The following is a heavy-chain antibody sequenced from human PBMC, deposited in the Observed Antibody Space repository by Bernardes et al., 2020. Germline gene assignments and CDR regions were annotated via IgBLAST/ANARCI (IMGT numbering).Heavy chain of an antibody. V-gene: IGHV4-34*01. CDR3: ARGGLRARVFDI. CDR1: GGSFSGYY. CDR2: LNHSGST. D-gene: IGHD6-6*01. J-gene: IGHJ3*02. Sequence: SEPLSLMCAVCGGSFSGYYWSWIRKPPGKGLAWIGELNHSGSTNYNPSLKSRVTISVDTSKNQFSLKLSSVTAADTTVYYCARGGLRARVFDIWCQGTMVTVSS.